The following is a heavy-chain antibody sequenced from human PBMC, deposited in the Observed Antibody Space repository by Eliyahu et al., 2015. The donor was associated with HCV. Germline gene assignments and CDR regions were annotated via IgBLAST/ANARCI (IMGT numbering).Heavy chain of an antibody. CDR1: DNPISSYY. J-gene: IGHJ4*02. CDR2: VDYTGST. Sequence: QLQESGPGLVKPSETLSLICTVSDNPISSYYWSWIRQSPGKGLEWIGYVDYTGSTDYNPSLKSRVSLSVDASKNQISLRLGAVTAADTAVYYCANIRGYKYGAEYYFDYWGPGILVTVSS. V-gene: IGHV4-59*03. D-gene: IGHD5-18*01. CDR3: ANIRGYKYGAEYYFDY.